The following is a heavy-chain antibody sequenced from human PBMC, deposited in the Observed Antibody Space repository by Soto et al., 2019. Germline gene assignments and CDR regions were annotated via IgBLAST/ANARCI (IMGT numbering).Heavy chain of an antibody. Sequence: EVQLLESGGGLVQPGGSLRLSCAASGFTFSSYAMSWVRQAPGKGLEWVSAISGSGGSTYYADSVKGRFTISRDNSKNTLYLQMNSLRAEDTAVYYCAKDFVLMVYATYWYFDLWGRGTLVTVSS. CDR3: AKDFVLMVYATYWYFDL. CDR1: GFTFSSYA. V-gene: IGHV3-23*01. CDR2: ISGSGGST. J-gene: IGHJ2*01. D-gene: IGHD2-8*01.